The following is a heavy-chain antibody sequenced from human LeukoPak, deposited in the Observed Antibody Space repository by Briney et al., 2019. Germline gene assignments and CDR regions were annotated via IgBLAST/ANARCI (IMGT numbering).Heavy chain of an antibody. CDR3: ATVNYYDSSSPEYYFDY. J-gene: IGHJ4*02. Sequence: ASVKVSCKASGYTFTSYGISWVRQAPGQGLEWMGWISAYNGNTNYAQKLQGRVTMTTDTSTSTAYMELRGLRSDDTAVYYCATVNYYDSSSPEYYFDYWGQGTLVTVSS. V-gene: IGHV1-18*01. CDR1: GYTFTSYG. CDR2: ISAYNGNT. D-gene: IGHD3-22*01.